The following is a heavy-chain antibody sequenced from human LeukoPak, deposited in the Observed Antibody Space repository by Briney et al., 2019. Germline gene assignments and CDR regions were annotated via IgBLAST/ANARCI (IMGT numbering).Heavy chain of an antibody. CDR1: GFTFSSYW. CDR2: IKQDGREK. D-gene: IGHD1-26*01. J-gene: IGHJ3*02. V-gene: IGHV3-7*03. CDR3: VKGVRMGVTSAFDI. Sequence: PGGSLRLSCSASGFTFSSYWMSWVRQTPGKGLERVANIKQDGREKYYVDSVKGRVTISRDNSKNTLYLQMNRLRAEDTAVYYCVKGVRMGVTSAFDIRGQGTMVTVSS.